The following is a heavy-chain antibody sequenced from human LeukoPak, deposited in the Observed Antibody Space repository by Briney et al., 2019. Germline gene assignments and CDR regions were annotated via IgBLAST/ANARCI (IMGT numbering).Heavy chain of an antibody. Sequence: ASVKVSCKASRYTFTGYYMHWVRQAPGQGLEWMGWINPNSGGTNYAQKFQGWVTMTRDTSISTAYMELSRLRSDDTAVYYCARDRADVVVPAARGGPYYYYGMDVWGQGTTVTVSS. CDR3: ARDRADVVVPAARGGPYYYYGMDV. D-gene: IGHD2-2*01. J-gene: IGHJ6*02. CDR2: INPNSGGT. V-gene: IGHV1-2*04. CDR1: RYTFTGYY.